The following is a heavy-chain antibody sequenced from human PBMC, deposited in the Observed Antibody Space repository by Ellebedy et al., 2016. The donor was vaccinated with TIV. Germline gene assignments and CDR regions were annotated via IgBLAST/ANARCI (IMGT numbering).Heavy chain of an antibody. V-gene: IGHV3-7*01. D-gene: IGHD4-17*01. Sequence: GESLKISCAASGFSFTSYWMSWVRQAPGKGLEWVANINQGGSVKYYVDSVKGRFTISRDNAKNSLYLQMNSPRADDTAVYYCATDGSYGDYLSPRHAFAVWGLGTTVTVSS. J-gene: IGHJ3*01. CDR1: GFSFTSYW. CDR3: ATDGSYGDYLSPRHAFAV. CDR2: INQGGSVK.